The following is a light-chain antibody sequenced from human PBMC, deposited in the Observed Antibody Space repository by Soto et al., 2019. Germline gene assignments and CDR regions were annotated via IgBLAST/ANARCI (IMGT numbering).Light chain of an antibody. J-gene: IGKJ1*01. CDR3: QQYNNWPPWT. CDR2: DAS. Sequence: ILMTQSPATLSVSPGERATLSCRASQSVSNNLAWYQQKPGQAPRLLIYDASTRATGIPARFSGSGSGTEFTLTISGXXSEDXAVYYCQQYNNWPPWTFGQGTKVEIK. V-gene: IGKV3-15*01. CDR1: QSVSNN.